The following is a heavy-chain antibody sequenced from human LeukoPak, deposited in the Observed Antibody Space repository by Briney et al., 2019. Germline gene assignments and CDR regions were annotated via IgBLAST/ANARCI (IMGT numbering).Heavy chain of an antibody. J-gene: IGHJ4*02. V-gene: IGHV4-31*03. D-gene: IGHD3-3*01. CDR3: ARASPGYDFWSGYNPSQYFDY. CDR2: IYYSGST. CDR1: GGSISSGGYY. Sequence: SQTLSLTCTVSGGSISSGGYYWSWIRQHPGQGLEWIGYIYYSGSTYYNPSLKSRVTISVDTSKNQFSLKLSSVTAADTAVYYCARASPGYDFWSGYNPSQYFDYWGQGTLVTVSS.